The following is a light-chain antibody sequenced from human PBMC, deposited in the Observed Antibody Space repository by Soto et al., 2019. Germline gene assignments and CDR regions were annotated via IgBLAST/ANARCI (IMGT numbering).Light chain of an antibody. J-gene: IGLJ1*01. CDR3: AADAGSNQV. Sequence: QSVLTQPPSASGSPGQSVTISCTGTSSDVGAYNFVSWYQHHPDKTPKLIIYDVTKRPSGVPDRFSGSKSGNTASLTVSGLLHEDEAYYYCAADAGSNQVFGTGTKLTVL. V-gene: IGLV2-8*01. CDR1: SSDVGAYNF. CDR2: DVT.